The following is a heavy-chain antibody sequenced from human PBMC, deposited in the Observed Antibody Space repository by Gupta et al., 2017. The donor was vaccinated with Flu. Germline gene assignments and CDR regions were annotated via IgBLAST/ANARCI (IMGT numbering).Heavy chain of an antibody. V-gene: IGHV4-4*02. CDR3: AREARGALDT. D-gene: IGHD1-26*01. J-gene: IGHJ3*02. CDR1: GDSMSSSAW. CDR2: TYESGST. Sequence: TCAVSGDSMSSSAWWSWVRQAPGKGLEWIGETYESGSTNYNPSLKSRVTISVDTSKNQFSLKVTSVTAADTAVYYCAREARGALDTWGQGTMVTVSS.